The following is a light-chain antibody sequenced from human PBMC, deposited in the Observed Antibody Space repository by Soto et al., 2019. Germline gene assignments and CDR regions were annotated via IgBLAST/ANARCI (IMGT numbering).Light chain of an antibody. CDR3: QQYHSYSWT. Sequence: DIQMTQSPSTLSASVGDRVTITCRASQSIHSYLAWYQQKPGKAPKLLIYTASSLESGVPSRFSGSGSGTEFTLTITSLQPDDFATYYCQQYHSYSWTFGQGTKVEIK. J-gene: IGKJ1*01. CDR1: QSIHSY. V-gene: IGKV1-5*03. CDR2: TAS.